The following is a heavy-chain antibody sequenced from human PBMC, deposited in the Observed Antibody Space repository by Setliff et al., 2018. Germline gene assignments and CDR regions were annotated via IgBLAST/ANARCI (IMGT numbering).Heavy chain of an antibody. J-gene: IGHJ3*02. D-gene: IGHD4-17*01. CDR1: GCTFTTYG. V-gene: IGHV1-18*01. Sequence: ASVKVSCKAYGCTFTTYGISWVRQAPGQGLQWMGWISAYNGKTNYAQKLQGRVTMTTDTPTRTAYMELRSLRSDDTAVYYCARGSYGDLRRGHDAFDIWG. CDR2: ISAYNGKT. CDR3: ARGSYGDLRRGHDAFDI.